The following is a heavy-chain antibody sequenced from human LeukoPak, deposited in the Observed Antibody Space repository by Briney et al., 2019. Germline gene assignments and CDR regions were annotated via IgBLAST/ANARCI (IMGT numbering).Heavy chain of an antibody. D-gene: IGHD2-15*01. CDR1: GYTFTSYG. V-gene: IGHV1-18*01. J-gene: IGHJ6*02. CDR3: ARRRSSGDSLHYYYYGMDV. Sequence: ASVKVSCKASGYTFTSYGISWVRQAPGQGLEWMGWISAYNGNTNYAQKLQGRVTMTTDTSTSTAYMELGSLRSDDTDVYYCARRRSSGDSLHYYYYGMDVWGQGTTVTVSS. CDR2: ISAYNGNT.